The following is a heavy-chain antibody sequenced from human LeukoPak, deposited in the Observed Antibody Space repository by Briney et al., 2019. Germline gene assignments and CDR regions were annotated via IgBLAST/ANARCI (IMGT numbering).Heavy chain of an antibody. CDR1: GYTFTSYG. J-gene: IGHJ4*02. V-gene: IGHV1-18*01. D-gene: IGHD3-9*01. CDR2: ISAYNGNT. Sequence: ASVTVSCTASGYTFTSYGISWVRQAPGQGLELMGWISAYNGNTNYPQKLQGRVTMTTDTSTSTAYMELRSLRSDDTAVYYCARDLSALRYFDWLFDYWGQGTLVTVSS. CDR3: ARDLSALRYFDWLFDY.